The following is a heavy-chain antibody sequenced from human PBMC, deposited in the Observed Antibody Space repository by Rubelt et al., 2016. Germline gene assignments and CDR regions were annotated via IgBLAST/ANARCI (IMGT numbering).Heavy chain of an antibody. D-gene: IGHD6-13*01. J-gene: IGHJ5*02. V-gene: IGHV4-31*03. CDR2: IYYSGST. CDR1: GGSISSGGYY. CDR3: ARDDSSPVRFGSWFDP. Sequence: QVQLQESGPGLVKPSQTLSLTCTVSGGSISSGGYYWSWIRQHPGKGLEWIGYIYYSGSTYYNPSLKSRVTISLDTSKNQFSLKLSSVTAADTAVYYCARDDSSPVRFGSWFDPWGQGTLVTVSS.